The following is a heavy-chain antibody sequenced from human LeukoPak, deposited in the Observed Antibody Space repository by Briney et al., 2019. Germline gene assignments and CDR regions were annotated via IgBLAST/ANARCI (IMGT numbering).Heavy chain of an antibody. CDR2: TIGTGANT. Sequence: PGGSLRLSCAASGFTFSSYAMSWVRQAPGNGLVWVSTTIGTGANTYYADSVRGRFTISRDNSKNTLYLQMNSLRAQATPEYYCAKDQTEDIVVVPAAIPIEYFQHWGRGTLVTVSS. CDR3: AKDQTEDIVVVPAAIPIEYFQH. D-gene: IGHD2-2*01. CDR1: GFTFSSYA. J-gene: IGHJ1*01. V-gene: IGHV3-23*01.